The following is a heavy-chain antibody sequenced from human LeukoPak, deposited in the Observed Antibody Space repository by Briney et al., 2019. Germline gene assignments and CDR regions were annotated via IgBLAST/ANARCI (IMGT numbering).Heavy chain of an antibody. Sequence: AGGSLRLSCAASGFTFSGYSMNWVRQAPGKRVEWVSSISSSSSYIYYADSVKGRFTISRDNAKNSLYLQMNSLRAEDTAVYYCAREPQSHKPFDYWGQGTLVTVSS. CDR1: GFTFSGYS. CDR2: ISSSSSYI. CDR3: AREPQSHKPFDY. V-gene: IGHV3-21*01. J-gene: IGHJ4*02.